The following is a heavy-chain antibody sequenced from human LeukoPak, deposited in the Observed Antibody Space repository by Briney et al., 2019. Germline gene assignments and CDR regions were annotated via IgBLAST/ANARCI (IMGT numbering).Heavy chain of an antibody. D-gene: IGHD5-18*01. J-gene: IGHJ4*02. CDR3: ARDLSGVTGYTYGGGIDY. V-gene: IGHV3-7*01. Sequence: GGSLRLSCAASGFIFSNYWMSWVRQAPGKGLEWVANIKQDGNEKYYVDSVKGRFTISRDNAKNSLYLQMNSLGAEDTAVYYCARDLSGVTGYTYGGGIDYWGQGTLVTVSS. CDR2: IKQDGNEK. CDR1: GFIFSNYW.